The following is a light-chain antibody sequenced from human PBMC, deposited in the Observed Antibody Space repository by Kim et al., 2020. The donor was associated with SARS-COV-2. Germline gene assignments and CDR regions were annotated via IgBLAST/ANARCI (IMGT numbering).Light chain of an antibody. CDR1: ISDVGGENY. CDR3: RSYTSRRWCV. J-gene: IGLJ7*01. V-gene: IGLV2-14*01. CDR2: EVR. Sequence: GQSITVSCTATISDVGGENYVSWYQQHPGKGPNLMLFEVRDRPSGVSDRLSGSKSGSTASLTISLLQAEVEADYYCRSYTSRRWCVFGGGSQLTVL.